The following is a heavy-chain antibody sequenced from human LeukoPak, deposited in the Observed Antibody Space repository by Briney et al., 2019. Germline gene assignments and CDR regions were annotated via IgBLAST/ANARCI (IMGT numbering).Heavy chain of an antibody. J-gene: IGHJ3*02. Sequence: SETLSLTCTVSGGSISGYYWSWTRQPPGKGLEWIGYIYYSGSTNYSPSLKSRITISVDTSKNQFSLKLSSVTAADTAVYYCARGSSWYRAFDIWGQGTMVTVSS. D-gene: IGHD6-13*01. CDR3: ARGSSWYRAFDI. CDR1: GGSISGYY. V-gene: IGHV4-59*08. CDR2: IYYSGST.